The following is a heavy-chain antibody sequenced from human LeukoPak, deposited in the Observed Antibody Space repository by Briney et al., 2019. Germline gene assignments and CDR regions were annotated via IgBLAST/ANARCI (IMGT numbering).Heavy chain of an antibody. J-gene: IGHJ5*02. CDR3: ARGIVVSPAAPYSWFDP. CDR1: GFTFSNYA. V-gene: IGHV3-23*01. Sequence: GASLRLSCEASGFTFSNYAMSWVRQAPGKGLEWVSSIRASGGSTYYADSVKGRFTISRDNTKNSLYLQMNGLRAEDTAVYYCARGIVVSPAAPYSWFDPRGQGTLVIVSS. CDR2: IRASGGST. D-gene: IGHD2-2*01.